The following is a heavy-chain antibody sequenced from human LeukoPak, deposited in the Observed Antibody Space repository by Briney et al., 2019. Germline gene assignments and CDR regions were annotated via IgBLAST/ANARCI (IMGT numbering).Heavy chain of an antibody. J-gene: IGHJ4*02. CDR1: GGTFSSYA. V-gene: IGHV1-69*13. Sequence: GASVKVSCKASGGTFSSYAISWVRQAPGQGLEWMGGIIPIFGTANCAQKFQGRVTITADESTSTAYMELSSLRSEDTAVYYCARVGREGSSSWFDYWGQGTLVTVSS. D-gene: IGHD6-13*01. CDR3: ARVGREGSSSWFDY. CDR2: IIPIFGTA.